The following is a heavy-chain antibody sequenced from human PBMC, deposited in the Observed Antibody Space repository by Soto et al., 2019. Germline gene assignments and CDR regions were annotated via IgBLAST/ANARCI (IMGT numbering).Heavy chain of an antibody. Sequence: ASVKVSCKASGGTFSSYAISWVRQAPGQGLEWMGGIIPIFGTANYAQKFQGRVTITADESTSTAYMELSSLRSEDTAVYYCARVLRLSMSTFGGETNWGQGTLVTVSS. CDR3: ARVLRLSMSTFGGETN. D-gene: IGHD3-16*01. J-gene: IGHJ4*02. CDR2: IIPIFGTA. V-gene: IGHV1-69*13. CDR1: GGTFSSYA.